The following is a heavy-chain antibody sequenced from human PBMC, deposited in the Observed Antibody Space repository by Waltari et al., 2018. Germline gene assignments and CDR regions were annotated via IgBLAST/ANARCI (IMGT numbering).Heavy chain of an antibody. Sequence: QLQLQESGPGLVKPSETLSLTCTVSGGSISSSSYYWGWIRQPPGKGMEWIGSIYSSAITYYNPSLKSRVTISVDTSKNQFSLKLSSVTAADTAVYYCARHPAMTIMLWYFDLWGRGTLVTVSS. V-gene: IGHV4-39*01. D-gene: IGHD2-8*01. CDR2: IYSSAIT. CDR1: GGSISSSSYY. CDR3: ARHPAMTIMLWYFDL. J-gene: IGHJ2*01.